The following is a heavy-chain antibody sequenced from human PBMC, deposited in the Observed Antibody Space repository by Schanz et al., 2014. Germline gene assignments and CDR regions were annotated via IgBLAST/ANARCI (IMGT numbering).Heavy chain of an antibody. CDR2: IKPNSGDT. J-gene: IGHJ4*02. Sequence: QVQLVQSGPEVRKPGASVKVSCKASGYIFIDYYIHWVRQAPGQGPEWMGYIKPNSGDTFYVQKFRGRVTMTRDTSMSTASVELTRLRSDDTAVYFCTINQYQLLPFDYWGQGTLVSVSS. D-gene: IGHD1-1*01. V-gene: IGHV1-2*02. CDR3: TINQYQLLPFDY. CDR1: GYIFIDYY.